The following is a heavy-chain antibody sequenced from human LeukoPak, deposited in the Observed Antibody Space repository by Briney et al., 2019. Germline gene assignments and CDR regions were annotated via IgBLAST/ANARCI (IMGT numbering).Heavy chain of an antibody. Sequence: GGSLRLSCAASGFTFSSYAMSWVRQAPGKGLEWVSAISGSGGSTYYADSVKGRFTISRDNSKNTLYLQMNSLRAEDTAVYYCAKFPSRDGYNPGYFDLWGRGTLVTVSS. CDR2: ISGSGGST. CDR3: AKFPSRDGYNPGYFDL. CDR1: GFTFSSYA. D-gene: IGHD5-24*01. V-gene: IGHV3-23*01. J-gene: IGHJ2*01.